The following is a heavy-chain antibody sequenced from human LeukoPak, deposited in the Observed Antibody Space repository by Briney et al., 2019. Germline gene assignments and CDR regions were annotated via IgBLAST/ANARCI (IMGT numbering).Heavy chain of an antibody. D-gene: IGHD6-13*01. CDR2: IYHSGST. V-gene: IGHV4-4*02. J-gene: IGHJ4*02. CDR3: ARWQQLAYYFDY. Sequence: GSLRLSCAASGFTFSTYAMHWVRQAPGKGLEWIGEIYHSGSTNYNPSLKSRVTISVDKSKNQFSLKLSSVTAADTAVYYCARWQQLAYYFDYWGQGTLVTVSS. CDR1: GFTFSTYA.